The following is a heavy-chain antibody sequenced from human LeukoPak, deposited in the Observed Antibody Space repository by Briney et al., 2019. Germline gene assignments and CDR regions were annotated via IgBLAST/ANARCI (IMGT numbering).Heavy chain of an antibody. J-gene: IGHJ6*03. CDR1: GYTFTSYD. V-gene: IGHV1-8*03. CDR2: MNPNSGNT. CDR3: ARGLRYYYYMDV. Sequence: ASVKVSCKASGYTFTSYDINWVRQATGQGLEWMGWMNPNSGNTGYAQKFQGRVTITRNTSISTAYMELSSLRSEDTAVYYCARGLRYYYYMDVWGKGTTVTVSS.